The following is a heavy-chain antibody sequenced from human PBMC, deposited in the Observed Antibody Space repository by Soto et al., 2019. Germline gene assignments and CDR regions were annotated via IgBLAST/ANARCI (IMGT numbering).Heavy chain of an antibody. CDR1: GYTFIYYS. CDR3: ARTLTSSGMDV. V-gene: IGHV1-46*01. CDR2: INPSGGST. D-gene: IGHD2-2*01. J-gene: IGHJ6*02. Sequence: GASVKVSCKASGYTFIYYSIHWVRQAPGQGLEWMGIINPSGGSTNYAQKFQGRVTMTRDTSTSTVYMEVSSLRSEDTAVYYCARTLTSSGMDVWGQGTTVTVSS.